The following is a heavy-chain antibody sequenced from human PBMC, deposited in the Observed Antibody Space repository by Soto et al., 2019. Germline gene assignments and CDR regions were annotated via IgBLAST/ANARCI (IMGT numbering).Heavy chain of an antibody. J-gene: IGHJ6*02. CDR3: ARAWRGYDYGMDV. Sequence: SVKVSCKASGGTFSSYAISWVRQAPGQGLEWMGGIIPIFGTANYAQKFQGRVTITADKSTSTAYTELSSLRSEDTAVYYCARAWRGYDYGMDVWGQGTTVTVSS. CDR1: GGTFSSYA. CDR2: IIPIFGTA. V-gene: IGHV1-69*06. D-gene: IGHD3-3*01.